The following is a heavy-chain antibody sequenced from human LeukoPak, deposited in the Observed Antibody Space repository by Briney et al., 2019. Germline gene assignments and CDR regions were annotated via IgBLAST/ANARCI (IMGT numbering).Heavy chain of an antibody. CDR2: IYYSGST. CDR1: GGSISSSSYY. Sequence: SETLSLTCTVSGGSISSSSYYWGWIRQPPGKGLEWIGSIYYSGSTYYNPSLKSRVTISVDTSKNQFSLKLSSVTAADTAVYYCARGKVGSGRNAFDIWGQGTMVTVSS. CDR3: ARGKVGSGRNAFDI. D-gene: IGHD3-10*01. V-gene: IGHV4-39*01. J-gene: IGHJ3*02.